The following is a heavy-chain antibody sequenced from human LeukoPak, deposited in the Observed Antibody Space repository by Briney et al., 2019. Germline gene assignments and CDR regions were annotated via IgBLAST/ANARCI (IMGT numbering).Heavy chain of an antibody. CDR3: ARDYTYYYDDSGPHYYFDY. CDR1: GFTFSSYA. V-gene: IGHV3-23*01. Sequence: PGGSLRLSCAASGFTFSSYAMSWVRQAPGKGLEWVSTVSDTDGTYYADSVKGRFTISRDNAKNSLYLQMNSLRAEDTAVYYCARDYTYYYDDSGPHYYFDYWGQGTLVTVSS. CDR2: VSDTDGT. J-gene: IGHJ4*02. D-gene: IGHD3-22*01.